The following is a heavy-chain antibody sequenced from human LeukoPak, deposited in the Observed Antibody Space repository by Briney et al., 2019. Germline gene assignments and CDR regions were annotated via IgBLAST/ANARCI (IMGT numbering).Heavy chain of an antibody. V-gene: IGHV1-18*01. CDR2: ISAYNGNT. D-gene: IGHD4-11*01. CDR3: ARDYRDSSNHNDY. J-gene: IGHJ4*02. Sequence: ASVKVSCKASGGTFSSYAISWVRQAPGQGLEWVGWISAYNGNTNYAQKLQGRVTMATDTSTSTAYMELRSLRSDDTAVYYCARDYRDSSNHNDYWGQGTLVTVSS. CDR1: GGTFSSYA.